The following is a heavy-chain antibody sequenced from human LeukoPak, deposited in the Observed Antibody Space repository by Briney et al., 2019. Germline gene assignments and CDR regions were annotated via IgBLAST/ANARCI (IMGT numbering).Heavy chain of an antibody. V-gene: IGHV4-39*07. CDR3: ARLNLWFGEPRFDY. CDR2: IYYSGST. J-gene: IGHJ4*02. Sequence: SETLSLTCTVSGGSISSSSYYWGWIRQPPGKGLEWIGSIYYSGSTYYNPSVKSRVTISVDTSKNQFSLKLSSVTAADPAVYYCARLNLWFGEPRFDYWGQGTLVTVSS. CDR1: GGSISSSSYY. D-gene: IGHD3-10*01.